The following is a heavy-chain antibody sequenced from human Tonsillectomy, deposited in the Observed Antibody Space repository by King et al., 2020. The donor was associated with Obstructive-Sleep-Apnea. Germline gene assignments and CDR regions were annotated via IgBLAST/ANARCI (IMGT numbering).Heavy chain of an antibody. D-gene: IGHD3-10*01. CDR1: GFIFSSYS. V-gene: IGHV3-21*06. CDR2: ISSNSAYI. Sequence: VQLVESGGGLVKPGGSLRLSCAASGFIFSSYSMNWVRQAPGKGLEWVSSISSNSAYIYYADSVKGRFTISRDNAKYSLYLQMNSLRAEDTAVYYCARDLLSGNYIRWFDPWGQGTLVTVSS. J-gene: IGHJ5*02. CDR3: ARDLLSGNYIRWFDP.